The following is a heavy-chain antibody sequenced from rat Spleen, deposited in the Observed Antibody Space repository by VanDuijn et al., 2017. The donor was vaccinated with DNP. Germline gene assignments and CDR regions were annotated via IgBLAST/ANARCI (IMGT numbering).Heavy chain of an antibody. V-gene: IGHV5S10*01. CDR2: IIYDGSRT. Sequence: EVQLVESGGNLVQPGRSLKLSCAASGFTFGDYNVAWVRQAPKKGLEWVATIIYDGSRTYYRDSVKGRFTISRDNTENTVYLQMNSLRSEDTATYYCARHYGGYSYYWYFDFWGPGTMVTVSS. CDR1: GFTFGDYN. J-gene: IGHJ1*01. CDR3: ARHYGGYSYYWYFDF. D-gene: IGHD1-11*01.